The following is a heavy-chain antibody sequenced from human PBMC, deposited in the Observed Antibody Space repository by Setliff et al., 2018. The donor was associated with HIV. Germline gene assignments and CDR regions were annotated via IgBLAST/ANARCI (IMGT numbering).Heavy chain of an antibody. V-gene: IGHV4-39*01. Sequence: PSETLSLTCTVSGGSTSSSSYYWGWIRQPPGKGLEWIGSIYYSGSTYYNPSLKSRVTISVDTSKNQFSLKLSSVTAADTAVYYCASPASGGSSGQYHYWGQGTLVTVS. CDR3: ASPASGGSSGQYHY. D-gene: IGHD6-19*01. CDR2: IYYSGST. J-gene: IGHJ4*02. CDR1: GGSTSSSSYY.